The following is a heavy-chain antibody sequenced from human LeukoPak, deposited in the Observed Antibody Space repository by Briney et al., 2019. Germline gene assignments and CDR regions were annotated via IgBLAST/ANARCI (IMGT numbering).Heavy chain of an antibody. V-gene: IGHV1-2*02. D-gene: IGHD3-10*01. J-gene: IGHJ3*02. CDR1: GYTFTGYY. CDR2: INPNSGGT. CDR3: ARLPYTMVRGVDDAFDI. Sequence: ASVKVSCKASGYTFTGYYMHRVRQAPGQGLEWMGWINPNSGGTNYAQMFQGRVTMTRDTSISTAYMELSRLRSDDTAVYYCARLPYTMVRGVDDAFDIWGQGTMVTVSS.